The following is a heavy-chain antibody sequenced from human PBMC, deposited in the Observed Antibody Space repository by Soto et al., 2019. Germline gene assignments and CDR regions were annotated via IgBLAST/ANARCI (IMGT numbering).Heavy chain of an antibody. V-gene: IGHV6-1*01. D-gene: IGHD2-2*02. CDR3: AKKGFKKYLSHFDF. CDR2: TYYRSKWYS. J-gene: IGHJ4*02. CDR1: GDSVSSNSVA. Sequence: SQTLSLTCAVSGDSVSSNSVAWNWIRQSPSRGLEWLGRTYYRSKWYSDFAPSVKSRITINADTSKNQFSLQLNSVTPEGTAVNYCAKKGFKKYLSHFDFWGQETLVTVSS.